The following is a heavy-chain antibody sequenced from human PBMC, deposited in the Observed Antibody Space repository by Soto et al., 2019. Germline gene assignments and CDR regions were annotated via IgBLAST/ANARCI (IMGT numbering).Heavy chain of an antibody. D-gene: IGHD3-22*01. Sequence: ASVKVSCKASGYTFTSYYMHWVRQAPGQGLEWKGIINPSGGSTSYARKFQGRVTMTRDTSTSTVYMELSSLRSEDTAVYYCARVGYDSSGYYYYFDYWGQGTLVTVSS. CDR3: ARVGYDSSGYYYYFDY. V-gene: IGHV1-46*01. CDR2: INPSGGST. J-gene: IGHJ4*02. CDR1: GYTFTSYY.